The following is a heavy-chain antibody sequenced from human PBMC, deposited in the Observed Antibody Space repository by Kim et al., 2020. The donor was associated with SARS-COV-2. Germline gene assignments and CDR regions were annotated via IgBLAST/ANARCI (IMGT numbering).Heavy chain of an antibody. Sequence: PSLKSRVTISVDTSKNQFSLKLSSVTAADTAVHYCARGREGYISSWYLDYWGQGTLVTVSS. CDR3: ARGREGYISSWYLDY. D-gene: IGHD6-13*01. V-gene: IGHV4-59*09. J-gene: IGHJ4*02.